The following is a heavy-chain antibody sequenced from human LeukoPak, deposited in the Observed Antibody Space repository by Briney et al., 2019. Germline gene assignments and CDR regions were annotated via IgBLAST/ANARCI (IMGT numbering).Heavy chain of an antibody. V-gene: IGHV3-23*01. Sequence: GGSLRLSCAAYGFAFSIYDMSWVRQAPGKGLEWVSSLTTDGGSTEYADSVKGRFTISRDNSKNTLYLQMNSLRAEDTALYFCAKSLVRWAFDYWGRGALVSVSS. D-gene: IGHD1-26*01. CDR1: GFAFSIYD. J-gene: IGHJ4*01. CDR2: LTTDGGST. CDR3: AKSLVRWAFDY.